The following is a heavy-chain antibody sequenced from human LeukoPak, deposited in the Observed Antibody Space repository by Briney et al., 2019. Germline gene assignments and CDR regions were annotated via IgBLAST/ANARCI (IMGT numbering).Heavy chain of an antibody. D-gene: IGHD3-10*01. CDR3: ARGLHDYYGSGSYAWFDP. V-gene: IGHV4-4*07. J-gene: IGHJ5*02. CDR1: GGSISSYY. CDR2: IYTSGST. Sequence: SETLSLTCTVSGGSISSYYWSWIRRPAGKGLEWIGRIYTSGSTNYNPSLKSRVTMSVDTSKNQFSLKLSSVTAADTAVYYCARGLHDYYGSGSYAWFDPWGQGTLVAVSS.